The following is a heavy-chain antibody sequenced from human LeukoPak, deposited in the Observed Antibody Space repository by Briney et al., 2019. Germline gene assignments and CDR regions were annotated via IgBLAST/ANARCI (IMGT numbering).Heavy chain of an antibody. CDR1: GGSFSSYY. CDR3: ARTTVTTPWIGYFDY. Sequence: SETLSLTCTVSGGSFSSYYWSWIRQPPGKGLEWIGYIYYSGSTNYNPSLKSRVTISVDTSKNQFSLKLSSVTAADTAVYYCARTTVTTPWIGYFDYWGQGTLVTVSS. V-gene: IGHV4-59*08. CDR2: IYYSGST. D-gene: IGHD4-17*01. J-gene: IGHJ4*02.